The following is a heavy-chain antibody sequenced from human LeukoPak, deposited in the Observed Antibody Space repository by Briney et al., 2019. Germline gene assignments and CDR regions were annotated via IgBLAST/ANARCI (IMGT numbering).Heavy chain of an antibody. CDR3: ARHPDDYYGSSGYPDY. J-gene: IGHJ4*02. CDR2: IYPGDSGT. D-gene: IGHD3-22*01. V-gene: IGHV5-51*01. Sequence: GESLKISCKGSGYSFTSYWIGWVRQMPGKGLEWMGIIYPGDSGTRYSPSFQGQVTISADKSISTAYLQWSSLKASDTAMYYCARHPDDYYGSSGYPDYWGQGTLVTVSS. CDR1: GYSFTSYW.